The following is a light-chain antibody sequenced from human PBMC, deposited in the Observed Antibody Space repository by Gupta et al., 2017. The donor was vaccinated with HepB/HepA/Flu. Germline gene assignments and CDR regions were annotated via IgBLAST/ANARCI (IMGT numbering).Light chain of an antibody. V-gene: IGKV3-11*01. CDR3: QQRSHWRS. J-gene: IGKJ2*04. Sequence: IVLTQSPGTLSLSPGERATLSCRASQSVSTYLSWYQQKPGQPPRLLIYDASNRATGIPARFSGSGSGTDFTLTISSLEPEDFAVYYCQQRSHWRSFGQGTKLEIK. CDR2: DAS. CDR1: QSVSTY.